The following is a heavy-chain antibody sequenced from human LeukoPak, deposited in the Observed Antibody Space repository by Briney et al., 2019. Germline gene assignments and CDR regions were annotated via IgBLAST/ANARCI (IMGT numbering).Heavy chain of an antibody. CDR3: ARSPRYFDWLLQEPFDY. D-gene: IGHD3-9*01. Sequence: PSETLSLTCAVYGGSFSGYYWSWIRQPPGKGLEWIGEINHSGSTNYNPSLKSRVTISVDTSKNQFSLKLSSVTTADTAVYYCARSPRYFDWLLQEPFDYWGQGTLVTVSS. CDR2: INHSGST. J-gene: IGHJ4*02. CDR1: GGSFSGYY. V-gene: IGHV4-34*01.